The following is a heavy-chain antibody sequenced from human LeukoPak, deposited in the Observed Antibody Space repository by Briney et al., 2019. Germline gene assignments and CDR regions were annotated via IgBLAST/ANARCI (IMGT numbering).Heavy chain of an antibody. V-gene: IGHV1-8*01. D-gene: IGHD6-13*01. J-gene: IGHJ6*02. Sequence: VASVTVSCKASGYTFTSYDINWVRQATGQGLEWMGWMNPNSGNTGYAQKFQGRVTMTRNTSISTAYMELSSLRSEDTAVYYCARVYSSSWYRPLWSTVGYGMDVWGQGTTVTVSS. CDR2: MNPNSGNT. CDR3: ARVYSSSWYRPLWSTVGYGMDV. CDR1: GYTFTSYD.